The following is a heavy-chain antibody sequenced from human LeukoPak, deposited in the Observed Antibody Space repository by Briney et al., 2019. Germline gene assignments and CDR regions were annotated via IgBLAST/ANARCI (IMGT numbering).Heavy chain of an antibody. J-gene: IGHJ4*02. V-gene: IGHV3-74*01. CDR1: GFTLSSYE. D-gene: IGHD2-21*02. Sequence: GRSLRLSCAASGFTLSSYEMHWVRQVPGKGLVWVSRINSDGSRTGYADSVKGRFTISRDHAKNTLYLQMNSLRAEDTAIYYCSRELPREVTLDYWGQGTLVTVSS. CDR2: INSDGSRT. CDR3: SRELPREVTLDY.